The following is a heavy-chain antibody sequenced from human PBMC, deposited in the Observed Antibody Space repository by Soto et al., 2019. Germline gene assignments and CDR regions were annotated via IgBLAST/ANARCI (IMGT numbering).Heavy chain of an antibody. CDR2: ISAFNGQT. CDR1: GYTFTSYG. J-gene: IGHJ6*02. CDR3: GGGGDYYYGLDV. V-gene: IGHV1-18*01. D-gene: IGHD3-16*01. Sequence: QVQLVQSGDEVKKPGASVKVSCRASGYTFTSYGVSWVRQAPGQGLEGMGWISAFNGQTNYIQKVQGRVALTTEASTRPAYMEVMSLRADDEGVDYWGGGGDYYYGLDVWGQGTKVTVSS.